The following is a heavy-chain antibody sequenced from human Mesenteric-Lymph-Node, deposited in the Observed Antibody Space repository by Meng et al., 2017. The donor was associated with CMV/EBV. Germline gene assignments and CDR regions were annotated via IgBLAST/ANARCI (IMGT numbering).Heavy chain of an antibody. CDR2: VTPGGGT. CDR1: GGSFSDYY. V-gene: IGHV4-34*01. Sequence: SETLSLTCAVYGGSFSDYYWAWIRQPPGKGLEWIGEVTPGGGTNYSPSVKSRVTISRDTSNNQFSLKVTPLTAADTAVYYCGREQWLAHYFDNWGQGTLVTVSS. J-gene: IGHJ4*02. D-gene: IGHD6-19*01. CDR3: GREQWLAHYFDN.